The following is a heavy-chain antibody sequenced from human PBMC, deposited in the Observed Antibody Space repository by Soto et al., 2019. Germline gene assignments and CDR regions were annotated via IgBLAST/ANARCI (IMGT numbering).Heavy chain of an antibody. CDR3: ARVPSP. CDR1: GGSISSGGYS. CDR2: IYHSGST. J-gene: IGHJ5*02. V-gene: IGHV4-30-2*01. Sequence: QLQLQESGSGLVKPSQTLSLTCAVSGGSISSGGYSWSWIRQPPGKGLEWIGYIYHSGSTYYNPSLKRQVPITADRSQNQFSMKLSSVTAAATAVYYCARVPSPWGQGTLVTVSS.